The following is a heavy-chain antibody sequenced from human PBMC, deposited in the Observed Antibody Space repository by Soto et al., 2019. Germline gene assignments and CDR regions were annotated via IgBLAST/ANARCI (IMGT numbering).Heavy chain of an antibody. J-gene: IGHJ4*02. CDR2: INHRGTT. CDR3: ARLRNSDRY. D-gene: IGHD3-22*01. Sequence: WTWIRQPTGKGLEWIGEINHRGTTNYNPSLKSRVTISVDTYKNQFSLNLNSVTAADTAVYYCARLRNSDRYWGQGTQVTVSS. V-gene: IGHV4-34*01.